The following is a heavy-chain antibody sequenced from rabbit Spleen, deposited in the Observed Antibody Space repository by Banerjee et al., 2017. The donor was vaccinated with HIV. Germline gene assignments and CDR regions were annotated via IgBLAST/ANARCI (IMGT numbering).Heavy chain of an antibody. Sequence: QSLEESGGDLGKPGASLTLTCTASGFSFSSSYYMCWVRQAPGKGLEWIACIYDGSSRSTKYASWAKGRFTISKTSSTTVTLQVTSLTAADTAPYFCARGPGYPMDLLGPGTLVTVS. CDR3: ARGPGYPMDL. D-gene: IGHD3-1*01. V-gene: IGHV1S40*01. CDR1: GFSFSSSYY. CDR2: IYDGSSRST. J-gene: IGHJ4*01.